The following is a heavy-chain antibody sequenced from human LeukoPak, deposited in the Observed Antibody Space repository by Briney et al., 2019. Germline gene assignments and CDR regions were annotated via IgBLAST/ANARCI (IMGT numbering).Heavy chain of an antibody. CDR2: ISSSSSYI. CDR1: GFTFSSYS. V-gene: IGHV3-21*04. D-gene: IGHD3-22*01. Sequence: GGSLRLSCAASGFTFSSYSMNWVRQAPGKGLEWVSSISSSSSYIYYADSVKGRFTISRDNAKNSLYLQMNSLRAEDTAVYYCTTDPEDYYDSSIVLYYWGQGTLVTVSS. J-gene: IGHJ4*02. CDR3: TTDPEDYYDSSIVLYY.